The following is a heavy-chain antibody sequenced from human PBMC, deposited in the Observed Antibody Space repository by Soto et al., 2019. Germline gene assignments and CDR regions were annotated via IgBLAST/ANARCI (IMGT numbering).Heavy chain of an antibody. J-gene: IGHJ4*02. CDR1: GDSVSSNSAA. V-gene: IGHV6-1*01. Sequence: SPTLSLTCAISGDSVSSNSAAWNWIRQSPSRGLEWLGRTYYRSKWYNDYAVSVKSRITINPDTSKNQFSLQLNSVTPEDTAVYYCARAYCSSTSCLFDYWGQGTLVTVSS. D-gene: IGHD2-2*01. CDR3: ARAYCSSTSCLFDY. CDR2: TYYRSKWYN.